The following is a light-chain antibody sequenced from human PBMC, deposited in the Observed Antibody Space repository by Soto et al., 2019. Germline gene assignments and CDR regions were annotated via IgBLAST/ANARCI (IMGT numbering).Light chain of an antibody. CDR2: AAS. V-gene: IGKV1-27*01. J-gene: IGKJ4*01. CDR1: QAIGGY. Sequence: DIQVTQSPSSLSASLGDRVTITCRASQAIGGYLAWYQQKPGKAPKLLIYAASTLQTGVPSRFSGSGSGTDFTLTISSLQPEDIATYYCQKYNSSPLTFGGGTKVEIK. CDR3: QKYNSSPLT.